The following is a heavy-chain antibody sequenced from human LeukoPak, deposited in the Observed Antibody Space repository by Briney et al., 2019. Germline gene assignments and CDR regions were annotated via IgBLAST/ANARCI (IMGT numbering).Heavy chain of an antibody. Sequence: PGGSLRLSCAASGFTLSSNYMSWVRQAPGKGLEWVSVIYSGGSTYYADSVKGRFTISRDNSKNTLYLQMNSLRAEDTAVYYCARSTVTTEDFDYWGQGTLVTVSS. J-gene: IGHJ4*02. D-gene: IGHD4-17*01. CDR3: ARSTVTTEDFDY. V-gene: IGHV3-66*01. CDR2: IYSGGST. CDR1: GFTLSSNY.